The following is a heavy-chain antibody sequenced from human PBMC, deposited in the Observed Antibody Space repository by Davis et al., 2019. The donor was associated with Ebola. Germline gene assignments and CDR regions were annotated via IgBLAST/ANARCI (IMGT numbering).Heavy chain of an antibody. CDR1: GFTFSSYW. V-gene: IGHV3-7*03. Sequence: GESLKISCAASGFTFSSYWMSWVRQAPGKGLEWVANIKQDGSEKYYVDSVKGRFTISRDNAKNSLYLQMNSLRAEDTAVYYCTSRDTVTKYSPFDYWGQGTLVTVSS. CDR3: TSRDTVTKYSPFDY. CDR2: IKQDGSEK. D-gene: IGHD4-17*01. J-gene: IGHJ4*02.